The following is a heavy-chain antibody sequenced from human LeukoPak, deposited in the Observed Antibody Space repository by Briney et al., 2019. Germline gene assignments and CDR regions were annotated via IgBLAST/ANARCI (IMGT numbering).Heavy chain of an antibody. V-gene: IGHV4-34*01. J-gene: IGHJ4*02. Sequence: PSETLSLTCAVYGGSFSGYYWSWIRQPPGKGLEWIGEINHSGRTNYNPSLKSRVTISVDTSKNQFSLKLSSVTAADTAVYYCARVRYSSSSSFDYWGQGTLATVSS. CDR2: INHSGRT. CDR1: GGSFSGYY. CDR3: ARVRYSSSSSFDY. D-gene: IGHD6-6*01.